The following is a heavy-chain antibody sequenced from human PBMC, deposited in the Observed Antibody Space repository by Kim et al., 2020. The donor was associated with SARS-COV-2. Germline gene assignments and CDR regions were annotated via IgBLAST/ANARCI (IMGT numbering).Heavy chain of an antibody. CDR1: GFTFSNYA. V-gene: IGHV3-23*01. Sequence: GGSLRLSCAASGFTFSNYAMTWVRQAPGKGLQWVSTLVDVGGPTSYAASVRGRFTISRDNSKNTVYLHLTSLGADDTAIYYCAKSVVQPARFNWRAPWG. D-gene: IGHD1-1*01. J-gene: IGHJ5*02. CDR3: AKSVVQPARFNWRAP. CDR2: LVDVGGPT.